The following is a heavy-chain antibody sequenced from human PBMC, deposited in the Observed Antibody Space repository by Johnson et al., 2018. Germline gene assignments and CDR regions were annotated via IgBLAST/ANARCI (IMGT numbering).Heavy chain of an antibody. J-gene: IGHJ3*02. V-gene: IGHV4-34*01. CDR3: ARRDTYYYDSSGYYDAFDI. CDR2: INHSGST. D-gene: IGHD3-22*01. Sequence: QVQLQQWGAGLFKPSETLSLTCAVYGGSFSGYYWSWIRQPPGKGLEWIGEINHSGSTNYNPSLKRRVTISVDTSKNQFSLKLSSVTAADPAVYYCARRDTYYYDSSGYYDAFDIWGQGTMVTVSS. CDR1: GGSFSGYY.